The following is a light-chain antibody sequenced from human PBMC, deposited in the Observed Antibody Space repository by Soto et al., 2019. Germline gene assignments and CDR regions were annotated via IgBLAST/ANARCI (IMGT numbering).Light chain of an antibody. CDR2: DVS. Sequence: QSALTQPASVSGSPGQSITISCTGTSSDVGGYNYVSWYQQHPGKAPKLIIYDVSNGPSGVSNRFSGSKSGNTASLTISGLQAEDEADDYCSSYTSSYTVVFGGGTKLTVL. V-gene: IGLV2-14*03. J-gene: IGLJ2*01. CDR1: SSDVGGYNY. CDR3: SSYTSSYTVV.